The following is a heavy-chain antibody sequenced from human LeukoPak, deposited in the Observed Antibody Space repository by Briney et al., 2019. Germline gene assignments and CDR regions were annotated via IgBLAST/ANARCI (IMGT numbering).Heavy chain of an antibody. D-gene: IGHD3-3*01. CDR1: GFTFSSYW. Sequence: PGGSLRLSCAASGFTFSSYWMSWVRQAPGKGLEWLANIKQDGRKRYYVDSVKGRFTISRDNAKNSLYLQMNSLRAEDTAVYYRASWSPYTSFDFWGQGTLVTVSS. CDR2: IKQDGRKR. V-gene: IGHV3-7*01. CDR3: ASWSPYTSFDF. J-gene: IGHJ4*02.